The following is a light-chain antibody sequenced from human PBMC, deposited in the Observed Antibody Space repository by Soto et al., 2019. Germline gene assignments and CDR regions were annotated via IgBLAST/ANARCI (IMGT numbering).Light chain of an antibody. V-gene: IGKV3-20*01. Sequence: EIVLTQSPGTLSLSPGERATLSCRASQSVSGSYLGWYQQKPGQSPRLLIYDASSRATGIPARFSGSGSGTDFTLTISSLEPEDFAIYYWQQYATRPRTFGEGTKVESK. CDR1: QSVSGSY. CDR3: QQYATRPRT. CDR2: DAS. J-gene: IGKJ1*01.